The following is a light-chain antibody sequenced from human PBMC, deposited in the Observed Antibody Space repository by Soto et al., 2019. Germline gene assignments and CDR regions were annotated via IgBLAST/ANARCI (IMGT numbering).Light chain of an antibody. CDR1: SSDVGGYNY. CDR2: EVS. Sequence: QSALTQPPSASGSPGQSVTISCTGTSSDVGGYNYVSWYQQHPGKAPKLMIYEVSKRPSGVPDRFSGSKSGNTASLTVSWLQAEDEADYYCSSYAGSNNLVFGTGTKLTVL. J-gene: IGLJ1*01. CDR3: SSYAGSNNLV. V-gene: IGLV2-8*01.